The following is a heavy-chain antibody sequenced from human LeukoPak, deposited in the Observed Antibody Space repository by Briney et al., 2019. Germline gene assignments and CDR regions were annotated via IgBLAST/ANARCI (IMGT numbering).Heavy chain of an antibody. D-gene: IGHD3-22*01. J-gene: IGHJ4*02. V-gene: IGHV1-46*01. CDR1: GYTFTSYY. Sequence: ASVKVSCKASGYTFTSYYMHWVRQAPGQGLEWMGIINPSGGSTSYAQKLQGRVTMTTDTSTSTVYMELRSLRSDDTAVCYCARGSPPRRNYDSRGYYSYYFDYWGQGTLVTVSS. CDR2: INPSGGST. CDR3: ARGSPPRRNYDSRGYYSYYFDY.